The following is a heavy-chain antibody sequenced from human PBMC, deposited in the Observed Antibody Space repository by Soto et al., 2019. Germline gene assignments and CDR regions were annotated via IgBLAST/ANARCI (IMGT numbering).Heavy chain of an antibody. CDR3: ARDSWASSSSMERHY. D-gene: IGHD6-6*01. CDR1: GGTFSSYA. CDR2: IIPIVGTA. Sequence: QVQLVQSGAEVKKPGSSVKVSCKAPGGTFSSYAISWVRQAPGQGLEWMGGIIPIVGTANYAQKCQGRVTITADESTSTAYMELSSLRSEDTAVYYCARDSWASSSSMERHYWGQGTLVTVSS. J-gene: IGHJ4*02. V-gene: IGHV1-69*01.